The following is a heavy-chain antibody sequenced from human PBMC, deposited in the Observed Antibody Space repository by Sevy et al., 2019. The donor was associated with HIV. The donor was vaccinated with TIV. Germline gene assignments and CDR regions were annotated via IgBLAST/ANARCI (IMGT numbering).Heavy chain of an antibody. Sequence: GESLKISCAASGFTFSSYAMHWVRQAPGKGLEWVAVISYDGSNKYYADSVKGRFTISRDNSKNTLYLQMNSLRAEDMAVYYCARAVMAGRHFDYWGQGTLVTVSS. J-gene: IGHJ4*02. V-gene: IGHV3-30-3*01. CDR3: ARAVMAGRHFDY. CDR2: ISYDGSNK. D-gene: IGHD6-19*01. CDR1: GFTFSSYA.